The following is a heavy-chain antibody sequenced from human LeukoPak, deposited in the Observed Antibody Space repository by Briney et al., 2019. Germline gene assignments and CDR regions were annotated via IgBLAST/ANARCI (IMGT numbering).Heavy chain of an antibody. J-gene: IGHJ5*02. CDR2: MNPNSGNT. CDR1: GYTFTSYY. CDR3: ARELAGYCSSTSCSLFDP. D-gene: IGHD2-2*01. Sequence: ASVKVSCKASGYTFTSYYINWVRQATGQGLEWMGWMNPNSGNTGYAQRFQGRVTITRNTSISTAYMELSSLRSEDTAVYYCARELAGYCSSTSCSLFDPWGQGTLVTVSS. V-gene: IGHV1-8*03.